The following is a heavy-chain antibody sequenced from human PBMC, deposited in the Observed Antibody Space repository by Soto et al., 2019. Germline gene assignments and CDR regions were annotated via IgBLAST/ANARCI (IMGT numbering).Heavy chain of an antibody. CDR2: ISGSGGST. CDR1: GFTFSSYA. J-gene: IGHJ6*02. CDR3: AKDLGYSYAVYYYGMDV. V-gene: IGHV3-23*01. D-gene: IGHD5-18*01. Sequence: PGGSLRLSCAASGFTFSSYAMSWVRQAPGKGLEWVSAISGSGGSTYYADSVKGRFTISRDNSKNTLYLQMNSLRAEDTAVYYCAKDLGYSYAVYYYGMDVWGQGTTVTVSS.